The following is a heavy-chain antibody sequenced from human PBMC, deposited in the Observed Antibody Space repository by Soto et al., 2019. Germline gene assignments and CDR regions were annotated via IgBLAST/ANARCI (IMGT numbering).Heavy chain of an antibody. Sequence: QVQLQESGPGLVKPSGTLSLTCAVSGGSISSSNWWSWVRQPPGKGLEWIGEIYHSGSTNSNPSLKSRVTRSVDKSKNQCSRELSSVTAADTAVYYCARGTAWSGSYYAAFDIWGQGTMVTVSS. J-gene: IGHJ3*02. CDR2: IYHSGST. D-gene: IGHD1-26*01. CDR3: ARGTAWSGSYYAAFDI. CDR1: GGSISSSNW. V-gene: IGHV4-4*02.